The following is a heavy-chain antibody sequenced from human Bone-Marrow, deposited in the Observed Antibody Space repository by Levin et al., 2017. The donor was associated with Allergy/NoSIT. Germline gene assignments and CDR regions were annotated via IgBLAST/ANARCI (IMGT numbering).Heavy chain of an antibody. CDR2: VNPKTGKT. Sequence: GASVKVSCKASEYTFTSYDIHWVRRAPGQRPEWMGWVNPKTGKTGYAQKFQGRVSMTRTLSITTVYMELSGLRSEDTAVYYCAREADSTTHLNVWGQGTLVTVSS. CDR3: AREADSTTHLNV. D-gene: IGHD2/OR15-2a*01. V-gene: IGHV1-8*01. J-gene: IGHJ4*02. CDR1: EYTFTSYD.